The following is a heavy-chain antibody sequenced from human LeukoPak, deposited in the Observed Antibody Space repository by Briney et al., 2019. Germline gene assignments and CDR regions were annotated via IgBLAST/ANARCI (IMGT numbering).Heavy chain of an antibody. D-gene: IGHD6-13*01. CDR2: IVVGSNNT. CDR1: GFPLSSSA. Sequence: GTSVKVSSKASGFPLSSSAVQWVRQAGGQRLEWIGWIVVGSNNTNYAQKFQERVTITRDMSTSTAYMEPSSLRSEDTAVYYCAAPYSTRWLDLWGRGTLVTVSS. V-gene: IGHV1-58*01. CDR3: AAPYSTRWLDL. J-gene: IGHJ5*02.